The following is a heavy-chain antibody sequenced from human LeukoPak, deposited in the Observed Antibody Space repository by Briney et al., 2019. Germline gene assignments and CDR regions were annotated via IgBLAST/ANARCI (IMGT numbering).Heavy chain of an antibody. V-gene: IGHV3-21*01. CDR2: ISTAGNLI. D-gene: IGHD5-24*01. J-gene: IGHJ4*02. Sequence: GGSLRLSCAVSGFTFTNFWMSWVRQTPGKGLEWVSYISTAGNLINYADSVRGRFTISRDNAKNSLYLYISSLTPEDTAVYYCARTVEGHFDFRGQGALVTVSS. CDR1: GFTFTNFW. CDR3: ARTVEGHFDF.